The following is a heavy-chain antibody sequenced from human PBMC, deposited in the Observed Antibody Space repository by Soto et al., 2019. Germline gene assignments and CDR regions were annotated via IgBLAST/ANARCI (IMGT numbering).Heavy chain of an antibody. V-gene: IGHV4-31*03. CDR3: AVETTMGGPIWFDP. D-gene: IGHD5-18*01. CDR2: IYYTGTT. Sequence: QVQLQESGPGLVKPSQTLSLTCTVSGGSMSRGADYWSWIRQHPGEGLEWIGYIYYTGTTYYNPSLRSRVTISVDTSKKQFSLQLSSVTAADTAVYYCAVETTMGGPIWFDPWGQGTLVTVSS. CDR1: GGSMSRGADY. J-gene: IGHJ5*02.